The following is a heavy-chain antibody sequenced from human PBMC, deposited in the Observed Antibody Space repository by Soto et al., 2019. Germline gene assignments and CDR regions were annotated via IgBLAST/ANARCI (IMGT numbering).Heavy chain of an antibody. CDR2: IKQDGSEK. J-gene: IGHJ3*02. V-gene: IGHV3-7*01. Sequence: EVQLVESGGGLVQPGGSLRLSCAASGFTFSSYWVSWVRQAPGKGLEWVANIKQDGSEKYYVDSVKGRFTISRDNAKNSLYLQMNSLRAEDTAVYYCARERYCSGGSCFDAFDIWGQGTMVTVSS. CDR1: GFTFSSYW. D-gene: IGHD2-15*01. CDR3: ARERYCSGGSCFDAFDI.